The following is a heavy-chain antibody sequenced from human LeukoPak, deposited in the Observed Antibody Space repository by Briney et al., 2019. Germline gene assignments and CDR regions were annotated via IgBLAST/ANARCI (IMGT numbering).Heavy chain of an antibody. CDR3: ARDGDY. CDR1: GGSVSSGSYY. J-gene: IGHJ4*02. V-gene: IGHV4-61*01. Sequence: SETLSLTCTVSGGSVSSGSYYWNWIRQPPGKGLEWIGYIYYGGSTNYNPSLKSRVTISVDTSKNQFSLKLSSVTAADTAIYYCARDGDYWGQGTLVTVSS. CDR2: IYYGGST.